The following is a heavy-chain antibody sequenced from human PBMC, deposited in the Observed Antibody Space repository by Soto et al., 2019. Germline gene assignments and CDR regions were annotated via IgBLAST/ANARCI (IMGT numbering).Heavy chain of an antibody. V-gene: IGHV1-24*01. CDR3: ATGLYDGTTY. J-gene: IGHJ4*02. CDR1: GYTFTGYY. CDR2: FDPKGGET. D-gene: IGHD1-7*01. Sequence: ASVKVSCKASGYTFTGYYMHCVRQAPGQGLEWMGGFDPKGGETIYAQKFQGRVTMTGDTSTDTAYMELSSLRSEDTAVYYCATGLYDGTTYWGQGTLVTVSS.